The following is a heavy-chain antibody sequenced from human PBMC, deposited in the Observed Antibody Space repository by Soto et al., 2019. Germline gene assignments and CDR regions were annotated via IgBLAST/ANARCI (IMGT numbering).Heavy chain of an antibody. CDR2: INHSGST. CDR3: ARAPSGPILFGELEGYYMDV. D-gene: IGHD3-10*01. CDR1: GGSFSGYY. Sequence: QVQLQQWGAGLLKPSETLSLTCAVYGGSFSGYYWSWIRQPPGKGLEWIGEINHSGSTNYNPSLKSRVTISVDTPKNQFSLKLSSVTAADTAVYYCARAPSGPILFGELEGYYMDVWGKGTTVTVSS. J-gene: IGHJ6*03. V-gene: IGHV4-34*01.